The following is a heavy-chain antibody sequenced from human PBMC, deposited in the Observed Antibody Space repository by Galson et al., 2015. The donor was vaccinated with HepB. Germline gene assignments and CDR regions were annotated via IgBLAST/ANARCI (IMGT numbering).Heavy chain of an antibody. D-gene: IGHD2-15*01. CDR2: IWYDGSNK. V-gene: IGHV3-33*06. J-gene: IGHJ3*02. CDR1: GFTFSSYG. CDR3: AKGRYCSGSSCYSGAFDI. Sequence: SLRLSCAASGFTFSSYGMHWVRQAPGKGLEWVAVIWYDGSNKYYADSVKGRFTISRDNSKNTLYLQMNSLRAEDTAVYYCAKGRYCSGSSCYSGAFDIWGQGTMVTVSS.